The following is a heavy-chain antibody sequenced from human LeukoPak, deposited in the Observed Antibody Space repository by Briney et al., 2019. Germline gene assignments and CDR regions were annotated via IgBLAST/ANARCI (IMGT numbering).Heavy chain of an antibody. V-gene: IGHV1-69*04. D-gene: IGHD3-22*01. CDR2: IIPTLGIA. CDR3: ARDRPNYYDSSGYFLNWFDP. CDR1: GGTFSSYA. Sequence: SVTVSCKASGGTFSSYAISWVRQAPGQGLEWMGRIIPTLGIANYAQKFQGRVTITADKSTSTAYMELGSLRSEDTAVYYCARDRPNYYDSSGYFLNWFDPWGQGTLVTVSS. J-gene: IGHJ5*02.